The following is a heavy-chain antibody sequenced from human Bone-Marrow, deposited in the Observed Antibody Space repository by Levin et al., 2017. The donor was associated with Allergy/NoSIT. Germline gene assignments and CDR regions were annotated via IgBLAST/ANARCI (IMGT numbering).Heavy chain of an antibody. J-gene: IGHJ6*03. V-gene: IGHV3-30*18. D-gene: IGHD6-13*01. CDR2: ISYDGSNK. CDR1: GFTFSSYG. Sequence: GGSLRLSCAASGFTFSSYGMHWVRQAPGKGLEWVAVISYDGSNKYYADSVKGRFTISRDNSKNTLYLQMNSLRAEDTAVYYCAKEASEGSSSWAYYYYYYYMDVWGKGTTVTVSS. CDR3: AKEASEGSSSWAYYYYYYYMDV.